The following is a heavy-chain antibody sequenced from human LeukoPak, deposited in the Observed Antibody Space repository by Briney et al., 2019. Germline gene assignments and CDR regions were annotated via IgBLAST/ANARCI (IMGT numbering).Heavy chain of an antibody. J-gene: IGHJ4*02. D-gene: IGHD3-22*01. Sequence: PGGSLRLSCAASGFTFSSYGMHWVRQAPGKGLEWVAVIWYDGSNKYYADSVKGRFTISRDNSKNTLYLQMNSLRAEDTAVYYCAKDFYYDSSGYYNIGYYFDYWAQGTLVSVSS. V-gene: IGHV3-33*06. CDR2: IWYDGSNK. CDR1: GFTFSSYG. CDR3: AKDFYYDSSGYYNIGYYFDY.